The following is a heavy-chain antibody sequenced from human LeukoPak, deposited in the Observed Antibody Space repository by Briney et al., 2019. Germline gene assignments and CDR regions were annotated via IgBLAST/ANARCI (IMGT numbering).Heavy chain of an antibody. CDR1: GFPFSSYA. CDR3: ATDSYSVVGKYDSSGYYGDS. D-gene: IGHD3-22*01. V-gene: IGHV3-30*04. J-gene: IGHJ4*02. CDR2: VSYDGSVQ. Sequence: PGGSLRLSCAASGFPFSSYAMHWVRQAPGKGLEWVATVSYDGSVQYYPDSVKGRFTLSRDNSKNTLYLPMNSLRAEDTAVYYCATDSYSVVGKYDSSGYYGDSWGQGTLVTVSS.